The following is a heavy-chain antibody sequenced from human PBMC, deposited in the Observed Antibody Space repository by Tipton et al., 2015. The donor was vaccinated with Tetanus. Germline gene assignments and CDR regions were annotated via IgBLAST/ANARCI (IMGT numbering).Heavy chain of an antibody. Sequence: GLVKPSQTLSLTCAVSGGSFTSGEFYWTWIRQPPGKGLEWIAFIHHSGLAFSKPSLKSRVSISIDTSQNQFSLRLTSVTAADTAVYFCARNVYTVTNDAFDIWGHGTLVNVSS. D-gene: IGHD4-11*01. V-gene: IGHV4-30-4*01. J-gene: IGHJ3*02. CDR1: GGSFTSGEFY. CDR3: ARNVYTVTNDAFDI. CDR2: IHHSGLA.